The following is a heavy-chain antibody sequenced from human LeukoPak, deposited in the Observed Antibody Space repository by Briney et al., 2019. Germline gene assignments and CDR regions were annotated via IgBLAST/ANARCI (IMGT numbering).Heavy chain of an antibody. CDR2: MNPNSGNT. CDR3: ARGDSILHSYYGMDV. D-gene: IGHD3-3*02. CDR1: GYTFTSYD. J-gene: IGHJ6*02. Sequence: ASVKVSCKASGYTFTSYDIDWVRQATGQGLEWMGWMNPNSGNTGYAQKFQGRVTMTRNTSISTAYMELSSLRSEDTAVYYCARGDSILHSYYGMDVWGQGTTVTVSS. V-gene: IGHV1-8*01.